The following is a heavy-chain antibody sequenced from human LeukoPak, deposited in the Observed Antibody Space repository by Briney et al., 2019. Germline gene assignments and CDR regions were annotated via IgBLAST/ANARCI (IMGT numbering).Heavy chain of an antibody. CDR2: IRYDGSNK. Sequence: GGSLRLSCAASGFTFSSYGMHWVRQAPGKGLEWVAFIRYDGSNKYYADSVKGRFTISRDNSKNTLYLQMNSLRAEDTAVHYCAKDRVPYIVVVPAAINYWGQGTLVTVSS. CDR3: AKDRVPYIVVVPAAINY. D-gene: IGHD2-2*01. V-gene: IGHV3-30*02. CDR1: GFTFSSYG. J-gene: IGHJ4*02.